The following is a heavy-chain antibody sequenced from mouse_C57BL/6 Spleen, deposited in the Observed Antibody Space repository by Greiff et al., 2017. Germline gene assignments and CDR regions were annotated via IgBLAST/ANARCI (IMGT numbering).Heavy chain of an antibody. V-gene: IGHV5-17*01. Sequence: EVNVVESGGGLVKPGGSLKLSCAASGFTFSDYGMHWVRQAPEKGLEWVAYISSGSSTIYYADTVKGRFTISRDTAKNTLFLQMTSLRSEDTAMYYCARGSSPYAMDYWGQGTSVTVSS. CDR1: GFTFSDYG. CDR3: ARGSSPYAMDY. CDR2: ISSGSSTI. D-gene: IGHD1-1*01. J-gene: IGHJ4*01.